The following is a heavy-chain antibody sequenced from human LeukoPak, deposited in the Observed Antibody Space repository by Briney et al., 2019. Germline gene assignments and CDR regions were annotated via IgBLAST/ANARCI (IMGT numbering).Heavy chain of an antibody. D-gene: IGHD3-22*01. CDR1: GFNFANHA. CDR2: ISGGGDIT. Sequence: GGSLRLSCAASGFNFANHAMSWVRQTPGKGLEWVSAISGGGDITYYADSVRGRFTISRDNSKDTLFLQMHSLRPGDTAVYYCAKGIVVVITVAHAFDIWGQGTMVTVSS. V-gene: IGHV3-23*01. CDR3: AKGIVVVITVAHAFDI. J-gene: IGHJ3*02.